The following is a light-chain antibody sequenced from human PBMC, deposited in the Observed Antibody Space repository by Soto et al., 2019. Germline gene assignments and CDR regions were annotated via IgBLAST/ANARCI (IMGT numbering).Light chain of an antibody. Sequence: EIVLTQSPGTLSLSPGERATLSCRASQSVTSTYLAWYQQKPGQAPRLLIYGASNRATGIPDRFTGSGSGTDFTLTISRLEPEDVAVYYWQQYGGSPLTFGGGSKVEIK. CDR3: QQYGGSPLT. J-gene: IGKJ4*01. CDR1: QSVTSTY. V-gene: IGKV3-20*01. CDR2: GAS.